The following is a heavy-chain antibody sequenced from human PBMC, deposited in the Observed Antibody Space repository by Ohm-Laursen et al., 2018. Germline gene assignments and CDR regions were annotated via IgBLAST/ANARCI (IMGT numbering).Heavy chain of an antibody. CDR3: ASRCRQLRCPSRGDL. D-gene: IGHD4-17*01. Sequence: GSLRLSCTASGFTFTNHWMTWVRQAPGKGMEWVANIKEDGSEIYYVDSVKGRFTTSRDNAKNSLYLQMNSLRAEDTAVYYCASRCRQLRCPSRGDLWGRGTLVTVSS. CDR2: IKEDGSEI. CDR1: GFTFTNHW. J-gene: IGHJ2*01. V-gene: IGHV3-7*03.